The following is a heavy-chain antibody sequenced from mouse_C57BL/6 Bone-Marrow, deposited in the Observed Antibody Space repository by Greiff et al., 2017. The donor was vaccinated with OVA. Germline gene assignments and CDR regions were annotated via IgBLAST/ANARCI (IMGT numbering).Heavy chain of an antibody. CDR2: IYYSGTI. J-gene: IGHJ4*01. CDR3: ALDWGNYGGAMDY. V-gene: IGHV3-5*01. CDR1: GISITTGNYR. D-gene: IGHD2-1*01. Sequence: DVKLQESGPGLVKPSQTVFLTCTVTGISITTGNYRWSWIRQFPGNKLEWIGYIYYSGTITYNPSLTSRTTITRDTPKNQFFLEMNSLTAEDTATYYCALDWGNYGGAMDYWGQGTSVTVSS.